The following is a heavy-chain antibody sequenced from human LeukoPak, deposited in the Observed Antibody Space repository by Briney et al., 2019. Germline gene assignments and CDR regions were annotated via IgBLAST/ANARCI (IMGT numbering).Heavy chain of an antibody. J-gene: IGHJ5*02. D-gene: IGHD3-10*01. CDR1: GGSISSYY. Sequence: SETLSLTCTVSGGSISSYYWSWIRQPPGKGLEWIGYIYYSGSTNYNPSLKSRVTISVDTSKNQFSLKLSSVTAADTAVYYCVRDTVGYYGSGSYNWFDPWGQGTLVTVSS. CDR2: IYYSGST. CDR3: VRDTVGYYGSGSYNWFDP. V-gene: IGHV4-59*01.